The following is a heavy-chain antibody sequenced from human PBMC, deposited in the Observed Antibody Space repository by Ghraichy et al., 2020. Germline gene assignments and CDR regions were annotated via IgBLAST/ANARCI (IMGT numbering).Heavy chain of an antibody. V-gene: IGHV3-7*03. CDR3: AREWEMTTVTTGFDY. J-gene: IGHJ4*02. CDR1: GFTFTNYD. D-gene: IGHD4-11*01. Sequence: GGSLRLSCAASGFTFTNYDMTWVRQAPGKGLEWVADIKEDGSDKFYVDSVKGRFTISRDNAKNTLYLQMNSLRAEDTAVYYCAREWEMTTVTTGFDYWGQGTLVTVPS. CDR2: IKEDGSDK.